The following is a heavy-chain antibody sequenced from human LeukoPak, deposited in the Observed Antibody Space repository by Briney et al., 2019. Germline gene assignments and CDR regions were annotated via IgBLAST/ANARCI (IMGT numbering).Heavy chain of an antibody. CDR1: GFTFSSYG. V-gene: IGHV3-33*01. Sequence: PGRSLRLSCAASGFTFSSYGMHWVRQAPGKGLEWVAVIWYDGSNKYYADSVKGRFTISRDNSKNTLYLQMNSLRAEDTAVYYCARDGYCNYVPEYYFDYWGQGTLVTVSS. CDR2: IWYDGSNK. D-gene: IGHD2-2*03. CDR3: ARDGYCNYVPEYYFDY. J-gene: IGHJ4*02.